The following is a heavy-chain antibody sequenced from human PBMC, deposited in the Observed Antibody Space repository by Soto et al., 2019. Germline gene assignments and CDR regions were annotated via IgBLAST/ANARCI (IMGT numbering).Heavy chain of an antibody. V-gene: IGHV3-30*04. J-gene: IGHJ6*02. Sequence: QVQLVESGGGVAQPGRSLRLFCAASGFTLSSYSLHWVRQSPGKGLEWVAAISSDGTEKHYADSVKGRFTISRDNSKNTLSLQLNRLRTEDTSVYYCARMCGFSYGPANRGMDVWGQGTTVTVSS. D-gene: IGHD5-18*01. CDR1: GFTLSSYS. CDR3: ARMCGFSYGPANRGMDV. CDR2: ISSDGTEK.